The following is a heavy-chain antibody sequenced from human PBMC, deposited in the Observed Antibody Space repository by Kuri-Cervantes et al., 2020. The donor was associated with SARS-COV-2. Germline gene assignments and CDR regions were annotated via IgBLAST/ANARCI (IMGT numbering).Heavy chain of an antibody. J-gene: IGHJ4*02. D-gene: IGHD6-19*01. CDR2: IYYSGST. CDR1: GGSVSSGSYY. V-gene: IGHV4-61*01. Sequence: SETLSLTCTVSGGSVSSGSYYWSRIRQPPGKGLEWIGYIYYSGSTNYNPSLKSRVTMTSDTSTSTVYMELSSLRSDDTAVYYCARGGSSLFDFWGQGTLVTVSS. CDR3: ARGGSSLFDF.